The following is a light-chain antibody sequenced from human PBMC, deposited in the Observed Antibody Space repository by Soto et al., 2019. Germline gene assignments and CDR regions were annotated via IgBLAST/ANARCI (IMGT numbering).Light chain of an antibody. V-gene: IGKV3D-15*01. CDR3: QHYNNWPRT. CDR1: QSVSSSY. CDR2: GAS. J-gene: IGKJ4*01. Sequence: DIVMTQSPGTLSLSPGERATLSCRASQSVSSSYLAWYQQKPGQAPRLLIYGASSRATGIPDRFSGSGSGTEFTLTISNLQSADFAVYFCQHYNNWPRTFGGGTKVDIK.